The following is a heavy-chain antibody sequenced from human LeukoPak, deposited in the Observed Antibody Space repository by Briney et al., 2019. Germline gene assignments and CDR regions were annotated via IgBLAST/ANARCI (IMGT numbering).Heavy chain of an antibody. J-gene: IGHJ5*02. CDR1: GYTFTGYY. CDR3: AREGCSSTSCYRNWFDP. V-gene: IGHV1-2*02. CDR2: INPNSGGT. D-gene: IGHD2-2*01. Sequence: GASVKVSCKASGYTFTGYYMHWVRQAPGQGLEWMGWINPNSGGTNYAQKFQGRVTMTRDTSISTAYMELSRLRSDDTAVYYCAREGCSSTSCYRNWFDPWGQGTLVTVSS.